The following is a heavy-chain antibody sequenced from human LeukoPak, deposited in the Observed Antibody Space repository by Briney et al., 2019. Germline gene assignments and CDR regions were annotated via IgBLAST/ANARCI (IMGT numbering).Heavy chain of an antibody. CDR1: GGSISSYY. J-gene: IGHJ4*02. CDR2: IHYSGRT. V-gene: IGHV4-59*01. Sequence: SETLSLTCTVSGGSISSYYWSWIRQPPGKGLEWIGYIHYSGRTSYNPSLKSRVTISVETSKNQFSLKLSSVTAADTAVYYCARAFWGSGIDFWGQGTLVTVSS. D-gene: IGHD3-16*01. CDR3: ARAFWGSGIDF.